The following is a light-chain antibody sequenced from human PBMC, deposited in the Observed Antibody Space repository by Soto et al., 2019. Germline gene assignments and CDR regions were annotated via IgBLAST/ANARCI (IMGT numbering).Light chain of an antibody. J-gene: IGKJ1*01. CDR3: QQYGSSRWP. Sequence: EIVLTQSPGTLSLSPGERATLSCRASQSVSSNYLAWYQQKPGQAPRLLIYGASSRATGIPDRFSGSGSGTDFTLTISRLEPEDFAVYYCQQYGSSRWPFGQGTKVDIK. CDR2: GAS. CDR1: QSVSSNY. V-gene: IGKV3-20*01.